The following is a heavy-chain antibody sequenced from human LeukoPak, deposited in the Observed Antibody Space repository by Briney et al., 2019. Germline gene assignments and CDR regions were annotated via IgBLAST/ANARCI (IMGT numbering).Heavy chain of an antibody. CDR2: MNPNSGNT. CDR3: ARGDRYCSSASCYNY. Sequence: GASVKVSCKASGYTFTGYYMHWVRQAPGQGLEWMGWMNPNSGNTGYAQKFQGRVTMTRDTSISTAYMELSSLRSEDTAIYYCARGDRYCSSASCYNYWGQGTLVTVSS. J-gene: IGHJ4*02. CDR1: GYTFTGYY. V-gene: IGHV1-8*02. D-gene: IGHD2-2*02.